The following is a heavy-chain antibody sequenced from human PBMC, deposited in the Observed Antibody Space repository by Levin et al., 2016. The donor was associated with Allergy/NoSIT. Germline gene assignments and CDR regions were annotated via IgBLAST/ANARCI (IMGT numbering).Heavy chain of an antibody. V-gene: IGHV3-30-3*01. D-gene: IGHD5-12*01. CDR3: ARGLVANYYHYGMDV. CDR1: GFTFNKFA. CDR2: ISYDGSNQ. J-gene: IGHJ6*02. Sequence: GESLKISCAASGFTFNKFAIHWVRQAPGQGLQWVAGISYDGSNQWYPDSVKGRFTISRDNSNNMVFLQMYTVRTEDTAMYYCARGLVANYYHYGMDVWGQGTTVTVSS.